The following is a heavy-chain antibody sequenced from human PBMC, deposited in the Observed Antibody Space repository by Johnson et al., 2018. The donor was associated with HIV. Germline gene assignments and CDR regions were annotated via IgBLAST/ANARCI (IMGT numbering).Heavy chain of an antibody. CDR2: ISSSGSTI. D-gene: IGHD3-10*01. J-gene: IGHJ3*02. CDR1: GFTFSSYW. CDR3: ARDRLWFGESDAFDI. V-gene: IGHV3-48*04. Sequence: MMLVESGGGLVQPGGSLRLSCAASGFTFSSYWMSWVRQAPGKGLEWVSYISSSGSTIYYADSVKGRFTISRDNAKNSLYLQMNSLRAEDTAVYYCARDRLWFGESDAFDIWGQGTMVTVSS.